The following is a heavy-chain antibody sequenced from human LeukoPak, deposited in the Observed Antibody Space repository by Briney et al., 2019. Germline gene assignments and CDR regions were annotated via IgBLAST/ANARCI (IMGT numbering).Heavy chain of an antibody. CDR2: ISWNSGSI. CDR3: AKGSYGIDY. D-gene: IGHD5-18*01. V-gene: IGHV3-9*01. CDR1: GFTFDDYA. Sequence: PGRSLRLSCAAFGFTFDDYAMHWVRQAPGKGLEWVSGISWNSGSIGYADSVKGRFTISRDNAKNSLYLQMNSLRAEDTALYYCAKGSYGIDYWGQGTLVTVSS. J-gene: IGHJ4*02.